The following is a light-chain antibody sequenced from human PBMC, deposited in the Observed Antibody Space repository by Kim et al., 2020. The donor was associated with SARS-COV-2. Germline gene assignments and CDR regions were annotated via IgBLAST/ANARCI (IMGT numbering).Light chain of an antibody. J-gene: IGKJ4*01. CDR2: AAS. V-gene: IGKV1-9*01. CDR3: QQFDSYPRT. Sequence: DIQLTQSPSSLSASVGDRVTITCRASQGIRSFLAWYQQKPGKAPNLLIYAASSLQSGVPSRFSGSGSGTEFTLTLSSVQPEDFATYYCQQFDSYPRTFGGGTKVEIK. CDR1: QGIRSF.